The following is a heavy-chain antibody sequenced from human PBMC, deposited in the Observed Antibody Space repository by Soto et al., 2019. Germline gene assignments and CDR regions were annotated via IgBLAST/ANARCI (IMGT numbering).Heavy chain of an antibody. V-gene: IGHV4-31*03. CDR1: GGSISSSNYY. CDR2: INYSGST. D-gene: IGHD2-15*01. CDR3: ARVKYSYMDV. J-gene: IGHJ6*03. Sequence: QVQLQESGPGLVKPSQTLSLTCTVSGGSISSSNYYWSWIRQHPGKGLEWIGNINYSGSTYYNPSLKSRVTTSVDTSKTQFSLGLSSVTAADTAVYFCARVKYSYMDVWGKGTTVTVSS.